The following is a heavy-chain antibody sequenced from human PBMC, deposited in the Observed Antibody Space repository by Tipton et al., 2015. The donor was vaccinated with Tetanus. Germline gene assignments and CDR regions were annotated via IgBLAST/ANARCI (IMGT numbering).Heavy chain of an antibody. D-gene: IGHD1/OR15-1a*01. CDR1: GFTSSSHY. CDR3: ARRSLTNYGLDV. Sequence: SLRLSCAASGFTSSSHYMHWVRRVPGKGLVWVSRINTDGRRTHYADSVKGRFTISRDNAKNTLFLHMTSLQPEDTSIYYCARRSLTNYGLDVWGQGTTVTVSS. J-gene: IGHJ6*02. V-gene: IGHV3-74*01. CDR2: INTDGRRT.